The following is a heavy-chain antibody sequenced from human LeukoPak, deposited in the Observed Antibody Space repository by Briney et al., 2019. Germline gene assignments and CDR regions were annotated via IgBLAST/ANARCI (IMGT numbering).Heavy chain of an antibody. CDR1: GYTFASYA. Sequence: GASVKVSCKASGYTFASYAMHWVRQAPGQGLEWMGWINAGNGNTKYSQTFQSRVTITRATSASTAYMELSSLRSEDTAVYYCARETSEDYDILTGYLSWGQGTLVTVSS. CDR2: INAGNGNT. V-gene: IGHV1-3*01. J-gene: IGHJ5*02. CDR3: ARETSEDYDILTGYLS. D-gene: IGHD3-9*01.